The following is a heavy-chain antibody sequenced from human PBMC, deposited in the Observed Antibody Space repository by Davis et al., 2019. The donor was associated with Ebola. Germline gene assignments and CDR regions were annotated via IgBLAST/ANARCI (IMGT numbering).Heavy chain of an antibody. V-gene: IGHV1-2*06. CDR1: GYTFTGYY. CDR2: INPNSGGT. D-gene: IGHD3-3*01. J-gene: IGHJ6*04. CDR3: ARYYDFWSGYYSRPNGMDV. Sequence: AASVTVSCKASGYTFTGYYMHWVRPAPGQELEWMGRINPNSGGTNYAQKLQGRVTMTTDTSTSTAYMELRSLRSDDTAVYYCARYYDFWSGYYSRPNGMDVWGKGTTVTVSS.